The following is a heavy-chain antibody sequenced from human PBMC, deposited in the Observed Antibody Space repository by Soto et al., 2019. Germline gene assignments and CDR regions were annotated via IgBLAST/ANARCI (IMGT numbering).Heavy chain of an antibody. CDR3: AYRPVVLGSGWNFDF. Sequence: QITLKESGPTLVIPTQTLTLTCTFSGFSLNTRGVGVGWIRQPPGKALEWVALIHWDDEKRYSPSLRNTLTSTKDTSKNQVVLIMTHMDPVDTATYYCAYRPVVLGSGWNFDFWGQGILVTVSS. CDR2: IHWDDEK. J-gene: IGHJ4*02. CDR1: GFSLNTRGVG. V-gene: IGHV2-5*02. D-gene: IGHD6-19*01.